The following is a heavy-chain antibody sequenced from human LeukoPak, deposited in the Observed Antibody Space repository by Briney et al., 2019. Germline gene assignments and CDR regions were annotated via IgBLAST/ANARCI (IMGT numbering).Heavy chain of an antibody. V-gene: IGHV4-61*02. CDR1: GASISSGSYY. D-gene: IGHD2-21*01. CDR3: ARAVVVLGTDAFDI. J-gene: IGHJ3*02. CDR2: IYTSGST. Sequence: SQTLSLTCTASGASISSGSYYWSWIRQPAGKGLEWIGRIYTSGSTNYNPSLKGRATISVDTSKNQFSLKLSSVTAADTAVYYCARAVVVLGTDAFDIWGQGTMVTVSS.